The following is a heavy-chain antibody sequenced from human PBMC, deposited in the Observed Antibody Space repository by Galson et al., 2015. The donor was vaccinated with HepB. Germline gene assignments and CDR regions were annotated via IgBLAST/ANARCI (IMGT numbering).Heavy chain of an antibody. J-gene: IGHJ3*02. V-gene: IGHV3-49*03. CDR2: IRSKAYGGTT. Sequence: SLRLSCAASGFTFGDYAMSWFRQAPGKGLEWVGFIRSKAYGGTTEYAASVKGRFTISRDDSKSIAYLQMNSLKTEDTAVYYCTRVRSEIGSGYYQPRNGAFDIWGQGTMVTVSS. CDR3: TRVRSEIGSGYYQPRNGAFDI. D-gene: IGHD3-22*01. CDR1: GFTFGDYA.